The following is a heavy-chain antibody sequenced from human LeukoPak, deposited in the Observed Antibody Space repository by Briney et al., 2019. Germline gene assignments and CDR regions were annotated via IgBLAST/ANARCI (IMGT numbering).Heavy chain of an antibody. J-gene: IGHJ4*02. D-gene: IGHD3-9*01. Sequence: GGSLRLSCAASGFTFSSYAMSWVRQAPGKGLEWVSAISGSGGSTYYADSVKGRFTISRDNSKNTLYLQMNSQRAEDIAVYYCAKKYDILTGYYLYWGQGTLVTVSS. CDR2: ISGSGGST. CDR3: AKKYDILTGYYLY. V-gene: IGHV3-23*01. CDR1: GFTFSSYA.